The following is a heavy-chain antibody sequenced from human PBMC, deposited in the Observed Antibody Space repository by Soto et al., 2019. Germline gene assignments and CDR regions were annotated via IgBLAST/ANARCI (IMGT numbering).Heavy chain of an antibody. CDR2: MNPNSGNT. Sequence: ASVKVSCKASGYTFTSYDINWVRQATGQGLEWMGWMNPNSGNTGYAQKFQGRVTMTRNTSISTAYMGLSSLRSEDTAVYYCARMGWPMVYATWFDPWGQGTLVTVSS. V-gene: IGHV1-8*01. CDR3: ARMGWPMVYATWFDP. J-gene: IGHJ5*02. D-gene: IGHD2-8*01. CDR1: GYTFTSYD.